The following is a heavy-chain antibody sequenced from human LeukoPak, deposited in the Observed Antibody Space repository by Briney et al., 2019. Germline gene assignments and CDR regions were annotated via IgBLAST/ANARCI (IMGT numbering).Heavy chain of an antibody. CDR2: IRSKAYGGTT. D-gene: IGHD6-13*01. J-gene: IGHJ4*02. CDR1: GFTFGDYA. V-gene: IGHV3-49*04. Sequence: PGGSLRLSCTASGFTFGDYAMSWVRQAPGKGLEWVGFIRSKAYGGTTENAASVKGRFTISRDDSKSIAYLQMNSLKTEDTAVYYCTRYIGIAAAGNGYWGQGILVTVSS. CDR3: TRYIGIAAAGNGY.